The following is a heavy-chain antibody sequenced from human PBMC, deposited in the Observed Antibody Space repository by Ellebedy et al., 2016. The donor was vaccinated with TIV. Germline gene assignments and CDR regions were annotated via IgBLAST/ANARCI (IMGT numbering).Heavy chain of an antibody. J-gene: IGHJ4*02. CDR3: ARVDYYDRQFLDY. CDR2: IYHSGST. D-gene: IGHD3-22*01. V-gene: IGHV4-30-2*01. CDR1: GGSISSGGYS. Sequence: LRLSXAVSGGSISSGGYSWSWIRQPPGKGLEWIGYIYHSGSTYYNPSLKSRVTISVDRSKNQFSLKLSSVTAADTAVYYCARVDYYDRQFLDYWGQGTLVTVSS.